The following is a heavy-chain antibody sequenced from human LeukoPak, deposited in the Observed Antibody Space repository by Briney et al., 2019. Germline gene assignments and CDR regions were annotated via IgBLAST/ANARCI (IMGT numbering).Heavy chain of an antibody. D-gene: IGHD7-27*01. Sequence: SETLSLTCTVSSGSISSYYCSWIRQPPGKGLEWIGYTYYSGTTKYNPSLKSRVTISADTSKNQFSLKLRSLTAADTAVYYCASNWGGDEYYFDYWGQGSLVTVSS. V-gene: IGHV4-59*08. CDR2: TYYSGTT. CDR1: SGSISSYY. J-gene: IGHJ4*02. CDR3: ASNWGGDEYYFDY.